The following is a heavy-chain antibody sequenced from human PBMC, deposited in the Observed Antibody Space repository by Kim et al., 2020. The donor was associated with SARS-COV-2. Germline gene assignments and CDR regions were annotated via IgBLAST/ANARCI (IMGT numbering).Heavy chain of an antibody. CDR2: IYYSGST. CDR3: ARGTRHCSSSGCYIDA. D-gene: IGHD2-2*02. V-gene: IGHV4-61*01. Sequence: SETLSLTCTVSGASVSSSSYFWSWIRQSPGKGLEWIGYIYYSGSTNYFPSLTSRVTFSRDTSKNQFSLLLSSVTAADTAVYYCARGTRHCSSSGCYIDA. CDR1: GASVSSSSYF. J-gene: IGHJ3*01.